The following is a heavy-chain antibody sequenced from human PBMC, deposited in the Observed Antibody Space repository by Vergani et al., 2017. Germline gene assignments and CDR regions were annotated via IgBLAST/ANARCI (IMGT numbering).Heavy chain of an antibody. CDR3: TRSECSGTTCYGNYFDL. CDR2: IKSDGRT. J-gene: IGHJ4*01. V-gene: IGHV3-66*02. Sequence: VELLESGGGLAQPGGSLRVSCSASGFRVTTYYMSWVRQAPGKGLEWVSVIKSDGRTSYAESVRGGFTISRNTSKNAVYLQMNILRVEDTGVYYCTRSECSGTTCYGNYFDLWGHGILVTVSS. CDR1: GFRVTTYY. D-gene: IGHD2-15*01.